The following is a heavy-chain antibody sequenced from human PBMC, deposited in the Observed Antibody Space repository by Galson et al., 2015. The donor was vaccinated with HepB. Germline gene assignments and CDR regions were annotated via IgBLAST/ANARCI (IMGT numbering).Heavy chain of an antibody. D-gene: IGHD6-19*01. J-gene: IGHJ4*02. CDR3: ARTFSSGWYRDLYFDY. Sequence: SLRLSCAASGFTFSSYAMTWVRQAPGKGLEWVAVIWYDGSNKYYADSVKGRFTISRDNSKNTLYLQMNSLRAEDTAVYYCARTFSSGWYRDLYFDYWGQGTLVTVSS. CDR2: IWYDGSNK. V-gene: IGHV3-33*08. CDR1: GFTFSSYA.